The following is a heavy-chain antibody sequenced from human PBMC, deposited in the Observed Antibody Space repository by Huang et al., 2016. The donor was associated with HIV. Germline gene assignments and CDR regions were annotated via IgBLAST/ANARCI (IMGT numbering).Heavy chain of an antibody. Sequence: QVHLVESGGGVVQPGGSLRLFCAASGFQLGGFGMHWVRQAPGKGLEGVSVISYDGRSQFYTDSVKGRFTISRDNADNTLSRQMKGLRPDDTAVYYCAKESRWFSDFDHWGQGVLVSVSS. CDR2: ISYDGRSQ. V-gene: IGHV3-30*18. J-gene: IGHJ4*02. CDR1: GFQLGGFG. CDR3: AKESRWFSDFDH. D-gene: IGHD2-15*01.